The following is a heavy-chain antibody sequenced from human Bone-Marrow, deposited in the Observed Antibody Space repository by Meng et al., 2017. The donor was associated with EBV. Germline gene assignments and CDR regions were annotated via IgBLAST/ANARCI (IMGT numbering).Heavy chain of an antibody. CDR3: ARDSSGDSRNFDP. Sequence: QVQLVRSGPEGKKPGASVKVSCKASGYTFSTYAIHWVRQAPGQRLEWMGWINVGNGDTKYSQKLQGRVTITRDTSASTAYMELRSLRSEDTAVYYCARDSSGDSRNFDPWGQGTLVTVSS. V-gene: IGHV1-3*01. CDR2: INVGNGDT. D-gene: IGHD3-22*01. J-gene: IGHJ5*02. CDR1: GYTFSTYA.